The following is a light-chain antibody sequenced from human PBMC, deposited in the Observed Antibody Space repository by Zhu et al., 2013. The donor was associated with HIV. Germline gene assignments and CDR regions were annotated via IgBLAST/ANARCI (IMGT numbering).Light chain of an antibody. CDR3: QQYDNLRVT. V-gene: IGKV1-33*01. J-gene: IGKJ3*01. CDR1: QDISSY. Sequence: DIQMTQSPSSLSASVGDRVTITCQASQDISSYLNWYQQKPGKAPKLLIYDASNLQAGVPSRFSGRGSGTDFTFTITSLQPEDIATYYCQQYDNLRVTFGPGTKVYMK. CDR2: DAS.